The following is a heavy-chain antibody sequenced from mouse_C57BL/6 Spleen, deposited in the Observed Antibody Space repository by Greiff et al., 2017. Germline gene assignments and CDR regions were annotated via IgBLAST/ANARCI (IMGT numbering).Heavy chain of an antibody. V-gene: IGHV1-52*01. CDR2: IDPSDSET. Sequence: QVQLQQPGAELVRPGSSVKLSCKASGYTFTSYWMHWVKQRPIQGLEWIGNIDPSDSETHYNQKFKDKATLTVDKSSSTAYMQLSSLTSEDSAVYYCARSSRDYGNYEGYAMDYWGQGTSVTVSS. D-gene: IGHD2-1*01. CDR1: GYTFTSYW. CDR3: ARSSRDYGNYEGYAMDY. J-gene: IGHJ4*01.